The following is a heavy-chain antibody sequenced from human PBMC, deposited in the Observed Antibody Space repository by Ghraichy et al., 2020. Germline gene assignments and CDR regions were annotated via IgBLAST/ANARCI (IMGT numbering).Heavy chain of an antibody. Sequence: SQTLSLTCAVYGGSFSGYYWSWIRQPPGKGLEWIGEINHSGSTNYNPSLKSRVPISVDTSKNQFSLKLSSVTAADTAVYYCARRVRGYSYGYRWGQGTLVTVSS. V-gene: IGHV4-34*01. J-gene: IGHJ4*02. CDR2: INHSGST. D-gene: IGHD5-18*01. CDR3: ARRVRGYSYGYR. CDR1: GGSFSGYY.